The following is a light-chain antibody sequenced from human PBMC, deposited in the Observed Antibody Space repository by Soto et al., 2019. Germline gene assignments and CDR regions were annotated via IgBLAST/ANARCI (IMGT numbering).Light chain of an antibody. CDR3: AAWDASLHGPWV. J-gene: IGLJ3*02. V-gene: IGLV1-44*01. Sequence: QSVLTQPPSASGTPGQRVTISCSGSSSNIGSNTVNWYQQLPGTAPKLLIYSNNQRPSGVPDRFSGAKSGTSASLAISGLQSEDEVDYYGAAWDASLHGPWVFGGGTKLTVL. CDR2: SNN. CDR1: SSNIGSNT.